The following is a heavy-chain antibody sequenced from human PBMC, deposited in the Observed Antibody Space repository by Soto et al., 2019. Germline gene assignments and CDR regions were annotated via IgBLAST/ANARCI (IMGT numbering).Heavy chain of an antibody. J-gene: IGHJ6*02. D-gene: IGHD1-1*01. CDR2: IDPSDSYT. Sequence: GESLKISCKGSGYSFTSYWISWVRQMPGKGLEWMGRIDPSDSYTNYSPSFQGHVTISADKSISTAYLQWSSLKASDTAMYYCASRGPGGTGVRDYYYYGMDVWGQGTTVTV. CDR1: GYSFTSYW. CDR3: ASRGPGGTGVRDYYYYGMDV. V-gene: IGHV5-10-1*01.